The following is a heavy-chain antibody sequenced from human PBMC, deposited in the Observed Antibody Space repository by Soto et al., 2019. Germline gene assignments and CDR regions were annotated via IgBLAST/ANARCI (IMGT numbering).Heavy chain of an antibody. Sequence: EVKVEESGGGLVQPGGSLRLSCAASGFTFSTYWMHWVRQVPGKGLVWVSRIKGDGSSLSYADSVKGRFTISRDNVENTVYLQMGSLRADDPAVDYCARGLKNYYGVDVWGQGTTVTVS. CDR3: ARGLKNYYGVDV. J-gene: IGHJ6*02. CDR1: GFTFSTYW. CDR2: IKGDGSSL. V-gene: IGHV3-74*01.